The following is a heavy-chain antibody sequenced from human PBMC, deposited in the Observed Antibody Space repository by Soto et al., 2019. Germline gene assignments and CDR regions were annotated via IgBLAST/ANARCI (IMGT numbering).Heavy chain of an antibody. Sequence: GGSLRLSCAVSGFTFSTYTVTWVRQAPGKGLEWVAAISITGGSTYYGNPAKGRCTISRDSSKNTLYLQMTSLRAEDTAVYYCAKDGGFGVYTTSGLDPWGQGALVPVSS. CDR3: AKDGGFGVYTTSGLDP. CDR1: GFTFSTYT. CDR2: ISITGGST. V-gene: IGHV3-23*01. D-gene: IGHD3-10*01. J-gene: IGHJ5*02.